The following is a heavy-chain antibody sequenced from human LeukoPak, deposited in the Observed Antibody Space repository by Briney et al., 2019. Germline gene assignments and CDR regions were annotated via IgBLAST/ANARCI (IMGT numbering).Heavy chain of an antibody. CDR1: GGTFSSYA. CDR2: IIPIFGTA. D-gene: IGHD3-22*01. V-gene: IGHV1-69*13. CDR3: ARDSSGTSDSSGYYPNYFDY. J-gene: IGHJ4*02. Sequence: SVKVSCKASGGTFSSYAISWVRQAPGQGLEWMGGIIPIFGTANYAQKFQGRVTITADESTSTAYMGLGSLRSEDTAVYYCARDSSGTSDSSGYYPNYFDYWGQGTLVTVSS.